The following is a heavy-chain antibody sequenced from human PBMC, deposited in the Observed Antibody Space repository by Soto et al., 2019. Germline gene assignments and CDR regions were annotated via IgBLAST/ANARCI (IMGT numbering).Heavy chain of an antibody. CDR1: GGSFSGYY. J-gene: IGHJ4*02. Sequence: SETLSLTCAVYGGSFSGYYWSWIRQPPGKGLEWIGEINHSGSTNYNPSLKIRVTISVDTSKNQFSLKLSSVTAADTAVYYCASSLVVPAADYWGQGTLVTVSS. CDR2: INHSGST. V-gene: IGHV4-34*01. CDR3: ASSLVVPAADY. D-gene: IGHD2-2*01.